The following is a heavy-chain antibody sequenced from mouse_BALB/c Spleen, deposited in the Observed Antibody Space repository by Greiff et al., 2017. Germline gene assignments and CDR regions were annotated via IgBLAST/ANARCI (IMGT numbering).Heavy chain of an antibody. J-gene: IGHJ4*01. Sequence: QVQLQQSGPELVKPGASVKISCKASGYAFSSSWMNWVKQRPGQGLEWIGRIYPGDGDTNYNGKFKGKATLTADKSSSTAYMQLSSLTSVDSAVYFCARSPPCGYVDYYYAMDYWGQGTSVTVSS. CDR3: ARSPPCGYVDYYYAMDY. D-gene: IGHD2-2*01. CDR2: IYPGDGDT. V-gene: IGHV1-82*01. CDR1: GYAFSSSW.